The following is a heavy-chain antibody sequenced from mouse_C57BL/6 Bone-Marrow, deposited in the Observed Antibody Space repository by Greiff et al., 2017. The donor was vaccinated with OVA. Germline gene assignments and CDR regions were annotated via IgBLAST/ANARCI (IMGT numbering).Heavy chain of an antibody. Sequence: QVQLQQPGAELVRPGTSVKLSCKASGYTFTSYWMHWVKQRPGHGLEWIGVIDPSDSYTNYNQKFKGKATLTVDTSSITADMQLSSLTSEDSAVYYCARAIRRGFAYWGQGTLVTVSA. CDR3: ARAIRRGFAY. D-gene: IGHD2-12*01. V-gene: IGHV1-59*01. J-gene: IGHJ3*01. CDR2: IDPSDSYT. CDR1: GYTFTSYW.